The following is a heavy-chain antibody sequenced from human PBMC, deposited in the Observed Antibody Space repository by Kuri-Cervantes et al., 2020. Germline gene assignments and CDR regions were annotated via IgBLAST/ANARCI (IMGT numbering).Heavy chain of an antibody. CDR2: ISAYNGNT. CDR3: ARDGPAVMVELDY. Sequence: ASVKVSCKASGYTFTGYYMHWVRQAPGQGLEWMGWISAYNGNTNYAQKFQGRVSMTSDTSISTAYMVLSSLTSDDTAMDYCARDGPAVMVELDYWGQGTLVTVSS. D-gene: IGHD2-15*01. J-gene: IGHJ4*02. CDR1: GYTFTGYY. V-gene: IGHV1-2*02.